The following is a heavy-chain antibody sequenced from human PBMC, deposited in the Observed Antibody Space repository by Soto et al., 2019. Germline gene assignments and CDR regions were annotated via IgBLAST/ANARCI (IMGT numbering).Heavy chain of an antibody. CDR1: GGSISSYY. D-gene: IGHD6-19*01. Sequence: PSETLSLTCTVSGGSISSYYWSWIRQPPGKGLEWIGYIYYSGSTNYNPSLKSRVTISVDTSKNQFSLKLSSVTAADTAVYYCGRGVAVNFDYWGQGTLVTVSS. V-gene: IGHV4-59*01. CDR2: IYYSGST. J-gene: IGHJ4*02. CDR3: GRGVAVNFDY.